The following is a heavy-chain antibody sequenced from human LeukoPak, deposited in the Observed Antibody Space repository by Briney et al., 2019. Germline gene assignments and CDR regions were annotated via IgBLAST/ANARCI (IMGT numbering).Heavy chain of an antibody. V-gene: IGHV4-59*01. CDR3: ARAASWHNANFDY. Sequence: SETLSLTCTVSGDSISNYFWSWIRQPPGKELEWIGFINFSGNTNYNPSLRSRLIISVDTSKNQISLNLRSVTAADTAVYYCARAASWHNANFDYWGQGTLVTVSS. J-gene: IGHJ4*02. CDR1: GDSISNYF. CDR2: INFSGNT. D-gene: IGHD1/OR15-1a*01.